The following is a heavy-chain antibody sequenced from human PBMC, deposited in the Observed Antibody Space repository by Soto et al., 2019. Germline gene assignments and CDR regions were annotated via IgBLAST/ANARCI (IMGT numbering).Heavy chain of an antibody. CDR3: AKDKGYNWNDVAAFDI. CDR2: ISWNSGSM. CDR1: GFTFHDSA. D-gene: IGHD1-20*01. V-gene: IGHV3-9*01. J-gene: IGHJ3*02. Sequence: VQLVESGGGLVQPGKSLRLSCAASGFTFHDSAMHWVRQAPGKGLEWVSGISWNSGSMGYADSVNGRVIISRDNAMNSLYLQMNSLRAEDTALYYCAKDKGYNWNDVAAFDIWGQGTMVTVSS.